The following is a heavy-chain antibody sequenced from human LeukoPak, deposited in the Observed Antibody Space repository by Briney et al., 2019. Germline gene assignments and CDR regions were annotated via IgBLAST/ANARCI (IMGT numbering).Heavy chain of an antibody. J-gene: IGHJ5*02. CDR3: ARNWYCSSTSCFRAGWFDP. D-gene: IGHD2-2*01. Sequence: TSETLSLTCAVSGYPISSGYYWGWIRQPPGKGLEWIGSIYHSGSTYYNPSLKSRVTISVDTSKNQFSLKLSSVTAADTAVYYCARNWYCSSTSCFRAGWFDPWGQGTLVTVSS. V-gene: IGHV4-38-2*01. CDR2: IYHSGST. CDR1: GYPISSGYY.